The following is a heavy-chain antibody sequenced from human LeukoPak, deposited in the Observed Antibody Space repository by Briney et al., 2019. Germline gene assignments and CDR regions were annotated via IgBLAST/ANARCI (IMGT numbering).Heavy chain of an antibody. CDR3: ARDHNYAFDN. Sequence: GGPLRPPVPASGFTFSDYRWNGVGQPPGRGLEWISYIGISSGNTKYADCVKGRFTISGDSAKSSLYLQMNSLRVEDTAVYYCARDHNYAFDNWGQGTLVTVSS. J-gene: IGHJ4*02. CDR2: IGISSGNT. CDR1: GFTFSDYR. D-gene: IGHD1-1*01. V-gene: IGHV3-48*04.